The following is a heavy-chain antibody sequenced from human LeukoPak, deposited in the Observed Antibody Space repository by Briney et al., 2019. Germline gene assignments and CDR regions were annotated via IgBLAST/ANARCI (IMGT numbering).Heavy chain of an antibody. CDR1: GGSISSYY. V-gene: IGHV4-59*08. D-gene: IGHD2-21*01. J-gene: IGHJ4*02. Sequence: SETLSLTCTVSGGSISSYYWSWIRQPPGKGLEWIGYIYYSGSTDYNPSLKSRVTISVDTSKTQFSLKLSSVPAADTAVYYCARLPDWYFAYWGQGTLVTVSS. CDR3: ARLPDWYFAY. CDR2: IYYSGST.